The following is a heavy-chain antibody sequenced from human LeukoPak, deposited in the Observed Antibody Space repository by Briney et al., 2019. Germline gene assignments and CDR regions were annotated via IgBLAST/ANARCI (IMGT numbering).Heavy chain of an antibody. CDR1: GYSFTSYW. Sequence: PGESLKISCKGSGYSFTSYWIGWVRQMPGKGLEWMGIIYPGDSDTRYSPSFQGQVTISADKSISTAYLQWSSLNASDTAMYYCASQREYYYGSGSSYDGFDIWGQGTMVTVSS. CDR3: ASQREYYYGSGSSYDGFDI. D-gene: IGHD3-10*01. J-gene: IGHJ3*02. V-gene: IGHV5-51*01. CDR2: IYPGDSDT.